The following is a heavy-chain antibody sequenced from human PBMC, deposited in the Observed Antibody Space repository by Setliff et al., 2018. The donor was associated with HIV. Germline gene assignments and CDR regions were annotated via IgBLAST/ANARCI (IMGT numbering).Heavy chain of an antibody. Sequence: SETLSLTCTVSGGSISGYYWSWIRQPPGKGLEWIGYIYYSGSTNYNPSLKSRVTVSLDTSQNQFSLNLSSVTAADTAVYYCARSRPRSMDFYMDVWGKGTTVTVSS. V-gene: IGHV4-59*01. CDR3: ARSRPRSMDFYMDV. D-gene: IGHD2-8*01. J-gene: IGHJ6*03. CDR2: IYYSGST. CDR1: GGSISGYY.